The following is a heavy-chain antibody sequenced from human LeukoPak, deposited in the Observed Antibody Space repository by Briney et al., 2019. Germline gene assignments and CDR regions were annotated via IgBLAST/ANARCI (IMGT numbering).Heavy chain of an antibody. CDR1: GFTFSSYA. CDR3: AKDGSSWYYDFWSGPNWFDP. Sequence: GGSLRLSCAASGFTFSSYAMSWVRQAPGKGLEWVSAISGSGGSTYYADSVKGRFTISRDNSKNTLYLQMNSPRAEDTAVYYCAKDGSSWYYDFWSGPNWFDPWGQGTLVTVSS. V-gene: IGHV3-23*01. D-gene: IGHD3-3*01. J-gene: IGHJ5*02. CDR2: ISGSGGST.